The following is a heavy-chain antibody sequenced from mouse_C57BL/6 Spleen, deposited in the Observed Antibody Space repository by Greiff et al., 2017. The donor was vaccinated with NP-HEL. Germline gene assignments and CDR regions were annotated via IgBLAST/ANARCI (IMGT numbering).Heavy chain of an antibody. Sequence: EVQVVESGGGLVKPGGSLKLSCAASGFTFSDYGMHWVRQAPEKGLEWVAYISSGSSTIYYADTVKGRFTISRDNAKNTLFLQMTSLRSEDTAMYYCARNYYGNSYYAMDYWGQRTSVTVSS. J-gene: IGHJ4*01. V-gene: IGHV5-17*01. CDR1: GFTFSDYG. D-gene: IGHD2-1*01. CDR3: ARNYYGNSYYAMDY. CDR2: ISSGSSTI.